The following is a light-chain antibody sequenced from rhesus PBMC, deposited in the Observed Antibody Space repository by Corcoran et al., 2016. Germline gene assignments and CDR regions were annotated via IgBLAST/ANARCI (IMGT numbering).Light chain of an antibody. J-gene: IGKJ4*01. CDR2: EAS. CDR3: QHCYITPLT. V-gene: IGKV1-18*01. CDR1: QGITHD. Sequence: DIQMTQSPSSLSASVGDRVTITCRASQGITHDLAWYQQNPGETPKRVIYEASILQSGIPSRFSGSGSGTDYTLTISSLQSEDFATYYCQHCYITPLTFGGGTKVEIK.